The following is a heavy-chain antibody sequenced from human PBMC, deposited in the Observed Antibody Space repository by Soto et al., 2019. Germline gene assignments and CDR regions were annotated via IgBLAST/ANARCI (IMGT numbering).Heavy chain of an antibody. Sequence: GGSLRLSCAASGFTFSDHHMDWVRQAPGKGLEWVGRINSDGSSTFYADSVKGRFTISRDNAKNTVYLQMNSLRAEDTAVYYCARDNWNTVWGQGTMVTVSS. CDR3: ARDNWNTV. CDR1: GFTFSDHH. D-gene: IGHD1-20*01. V-gene: IGHV3-74*01. J-gene: IGHJ3*01. CDR2: INSDGSST.